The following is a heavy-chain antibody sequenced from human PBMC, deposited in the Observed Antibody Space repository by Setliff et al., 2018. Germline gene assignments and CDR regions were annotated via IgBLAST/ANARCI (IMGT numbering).Heavy chain of an antibody. Sequence: SETLSLTCTVSGGSVGNSYYYWSWIRQPPGKGLEWIANVYYSGSTYYNPSLESRVTMSVDTTKNQFSLKLTSVTAADTAVYYCARVSGFLYVDVWGKGTTVTVSS. V-gene: IGHV4-39*07. CDR3: ARVSGFLYVDV. D-gene: IGHD3-3*01. CDR2: VYYSGST. CDR1: GGSVGNSYYY. J-gene: IGHJ6*03.